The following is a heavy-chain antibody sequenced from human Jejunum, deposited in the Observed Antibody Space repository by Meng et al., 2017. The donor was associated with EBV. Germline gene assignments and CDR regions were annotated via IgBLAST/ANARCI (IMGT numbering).Heavy chain of an antibody. Sequence: QLQLQESGPGLVKPSXXLSLTCAVSGDSITERNSWSWVRQTPGKGLERIGEIYHNGGTNYNPSLKSRVTISVDKSKNEISLKLRSVTAADTAVYYCARWAFIYSYGFDHWGQGTLVTVSS. D-gene: IGHD5-18*01. CDR1: GDSITERNS. V-gene: IGHV4-4*02. J-gene: IGHJ4*02. CDR3: ARWAFIYSYGFDH. CDR2: IYHNGGT.